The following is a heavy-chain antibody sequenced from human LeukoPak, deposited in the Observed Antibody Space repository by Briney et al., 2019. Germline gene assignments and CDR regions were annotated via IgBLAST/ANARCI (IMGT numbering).Heavy chain of an antibody. V-gene: IGHV3-33*08. CDR1: GFTFSSYW. J-gene: IGHJ4*02. CDR3: ARADYYDSSGYYYGDY. CDR2: IWYDGSNE. D-gene: IGHD3-22*01. Sequence: GGSLRLSCAASGFTFSSYWMSWVRQAPGKGLQWVALIWYDGSNEYYTDSVKGRFTISRDNSKNTLYLQMNSLRAEDTAVYYCARADYYDSSGYYYGDYWGQGTLVTVSS.